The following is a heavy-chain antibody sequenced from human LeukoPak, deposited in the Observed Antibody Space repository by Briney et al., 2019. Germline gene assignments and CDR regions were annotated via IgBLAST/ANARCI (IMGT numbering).Heavy chain of an antibody. Sequence: GGSLRLSWAASGFTFSIYSMNWDRPAPEEGLEWVSSISSSSSYIYYADSRKGRFTIPRNNAKNSLYLQMSSLTSEDTAVYYCARDRDYYYYMDVWGKGTTVTVS. CDR1: GFTFSIYS. J-gene: IGHJ6*03. V-gene: IGHV3-21*01. CDR3: ARDRDYYYYMDV. D-gene: IGHD3-10*01. CDR2: ISSSSSYI.